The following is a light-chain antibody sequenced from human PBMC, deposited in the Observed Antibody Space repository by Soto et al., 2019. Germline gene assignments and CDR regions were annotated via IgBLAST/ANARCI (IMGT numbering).Light chain of an antibody. CDR1: QTISTN. CDR2: GIS. Sequence: EVVMTQSPTTLSLSPGERVTLSCRASQTISTNLAWYRQKPGQAPSLLIYGISTRATGLPARFSGSGSGTEFTLTISSLQSDDFALYYCQQYHNWPHTFGQGTKLEIK. V-gene: IGKV3-15*01. J-gene: IGKJ2*01. CDR3: QQYHNWPHT.